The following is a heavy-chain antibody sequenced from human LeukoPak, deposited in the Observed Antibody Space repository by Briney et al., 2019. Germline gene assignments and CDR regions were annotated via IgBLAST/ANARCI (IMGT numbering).Heavy chain of an antibody. V-gene: IGHV4-61*02. CDR2: IYTSGST. Sequence: PSETLSLTCTVSGGSISSGSYYWSWIRQPAGKGLEWIGRIYTSGSTNYNPSLKSRVTISVDTSKNQFSLKLSSVTAADTAVYYCATKYSSGWQEDYWGQGTLVTVSS. D-gene: IGHD6-19*01. CDR3: ATKYSSGWQEDY. CDR1: GGSISSGSYY. J-gene: IGHJ4*02.